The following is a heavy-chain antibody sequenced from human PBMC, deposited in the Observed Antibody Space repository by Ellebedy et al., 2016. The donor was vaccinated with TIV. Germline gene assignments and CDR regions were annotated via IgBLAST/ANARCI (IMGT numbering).Heavy chain of an antibody. V-gene: IGHV3-48*02. Sequence: GESLKISCAASGFPFSRYAMTWVRQAPGKGLEWISFISASSSTIYYADSVKGRFTISRDNAQNSVYLQMNSLRDDDAAVYYCSRVVGPVTAFDYWGQGTLVAVSS. J-gene: IGHJ4*02. CDR2: ISASSSTI. CDR3: SRVVGPVTAFDY. CDR1: GFPFSRYA. D-gene: IGHD4-17*01.